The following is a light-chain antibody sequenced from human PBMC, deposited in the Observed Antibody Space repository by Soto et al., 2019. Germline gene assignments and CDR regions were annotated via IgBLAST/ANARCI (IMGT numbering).Light chain of an antibody. J-gene: IGKJ2*01. CDR1: QSINSW. Sequence: DIQMTQSPSTLSASVGDRVTITCRASQSINSWLAWYQQKPGKAPKLLIYDASSLESGVPSRFSGSGSGTEFTLTISSLQPDDFATYYCQQYNSYSLNTFGQGTKLEIK. CDR2: DAS. CDR3: QQYNSYSLNT. V-gene: IGKV1-5*01.